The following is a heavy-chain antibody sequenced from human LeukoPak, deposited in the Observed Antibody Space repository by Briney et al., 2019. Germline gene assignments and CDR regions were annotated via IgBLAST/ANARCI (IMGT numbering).Heavy chain of an antibody. CDR1: GFTFSSYA. J-gene: IGHJ6*02. CDR3: AKDGKAYYYYNGMDV. Sequence: GGSLRLSCAASGFTFSSYAMSWVRQAPGKGLEWVSAISGSGGSTYYADSVKGRFTISRDNSKNTLYLQMNSLRAEDTAVYYCAKDGKAYYYYNGMDVWGQGTTVTVSS. D-gene: IGHD4-23*01. V-gene: IGHV3-23*01. CDR2: ISGSGGST.